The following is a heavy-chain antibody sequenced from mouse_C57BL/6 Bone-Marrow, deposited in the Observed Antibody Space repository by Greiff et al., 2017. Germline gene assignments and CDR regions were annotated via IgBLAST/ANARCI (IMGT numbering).Heavy chain of an antibody. CDR2: IWSDGST. V-gene: IGHV2-6-1*01. J-gene: IGHJ4*01. D-gene: IGHD1-1*01. CDR3: ARQRDKGYYGSRGYYAMDY. Sequence: QVQLQQSGPGLVAPSQSLSITCTVSGFSLTSYGVHWVRQPPGKCLEWLVVIWSDGSTTYNSALKSRLSISKDNSKSQVFLKMNSLQTDDTAMYYWARQRDKGYYGSRGYYAMDYWGQGTSGTVSS. CDR1: GFSLTSYG.